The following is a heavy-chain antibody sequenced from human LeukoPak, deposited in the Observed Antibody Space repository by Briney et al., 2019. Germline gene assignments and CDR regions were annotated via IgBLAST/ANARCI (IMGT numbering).Heavy chain of an antibody. Sequence: PSETLSLTCTVSGGSISSGSYYWSWIRQPAGKGLEWIGRIYTSGSTNYNPSLKSRVTIPVDTSKNQFSLKLSSVTAADTAVYYCARDTTGSSLDYWGQGTLVTVSS. CDR3: ARDTTGSSLDY. CDR1: GGSISSGSYY. V-gene: IGHV4-61*02. D-gene: IGHD1-26*01. CDR2: IYTSGST. J-gene: IGHJ4*02.